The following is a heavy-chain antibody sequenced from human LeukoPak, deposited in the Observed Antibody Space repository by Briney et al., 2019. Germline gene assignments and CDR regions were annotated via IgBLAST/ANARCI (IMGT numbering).Heavy chain of an antibody. D-gene: IGHD3-22*01. CDR3: ASEYYYDSSGYYYNY. CDR2: IYYSGSN. J-gene: IGHJ4*02. Sequence: SDTLSLTCTVSGGSISSGGYYWSWIRQHPGKGLEWIGYIYYSGSNYYNPSLKSRVTISVDTSKNQFSLKLSSVTAADTAVYYCASEYYYDSSGYYYNYWGQGTLVTVSS. V-gene: IGHV4-31*03. CDR1: GGSISSGGYY.